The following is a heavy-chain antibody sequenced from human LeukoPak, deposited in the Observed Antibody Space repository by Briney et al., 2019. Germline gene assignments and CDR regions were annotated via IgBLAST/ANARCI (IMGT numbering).Heavy chain of an antibody. CDR2: ISGSGGST. CDR1: GFTFSSYA. D-gene: IGHD2-2*01. CDR3: AKEGRYCSSTSCPRDYFDY. V-gene: IGHV3-23*01. Sequence: PGGSLRLSCAASGFTFSSYAMIWVRQAPGKGLEWVSSISGSGGSTYYADSVKGRFTISRDNSKNTLYLQMNSLRAEDTAVYYCAKEGRYCSSTSCPRDYFDYWGQGTLVTVSS. J-gene: IGHJ4*02.